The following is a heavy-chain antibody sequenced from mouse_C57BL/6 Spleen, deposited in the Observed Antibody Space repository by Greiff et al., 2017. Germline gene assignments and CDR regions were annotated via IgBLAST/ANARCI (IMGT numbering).Heavy chain of an antibody. CDR1: GYTFTDYY. CDR2: IYPGSGNT. J-gene: IGHJ4*01. Sequence: QVQLQQSGAELVRPGASVKLSCKASGYTFTDYYINWVKQRPGQGLEWIARIYPGSGNTYYNEKFKGKATLTADKSSSTAYMQLSSLTSEDSAAYFDAGSHYYYSIDYWGQGTSVTVSS. CDR3: AGSHYYYSIDY. V-gene: IGHV1-76*01.